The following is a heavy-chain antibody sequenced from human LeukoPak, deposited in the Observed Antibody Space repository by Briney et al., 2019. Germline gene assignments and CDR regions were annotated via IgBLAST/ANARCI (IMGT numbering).Heavy chain of an antibody. V-gene: IGHV3-23*01. J-gene: IGHJ4*02. CDR3: AKDRSAARVGAPPTYYFDY. CDR1: GITFSSYA. D-gene: IGHD1-26*01. CDR2: ISGSGGST. Sequence: PGGSLRLSCAASGITFSSYAMNWLRQAPGKALEWVSSISGSGGSTYYADSVKGRFTISRDNSKNPLYLQMNSLRAEDTAVYYCAKDRSAARVGAPPTYYFDYWGQGTLVTVSS.